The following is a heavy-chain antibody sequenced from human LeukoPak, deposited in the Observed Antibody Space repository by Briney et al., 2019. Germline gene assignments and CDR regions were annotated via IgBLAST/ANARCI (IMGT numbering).Heavy chain of an antibody. Sequence: PGGSLRLSCAASGFRFISYGMHWVRQAPGKGLEWVAAISYEGTNKYYADSVKGRFTISRDTSKNTLYLQMNSLRVEDTAIYYCAKDRRGGSSNLYFFDFWGQGTLVTVSS. CDR2: ISYEGTNK. V-gene: IGHV3-30*18. CDR1: GFRFISYG. CDR3: AKDRRGGSSNLYFFDF. D-gene: IGHD1-1*01. J-gene: IGHJ4*02.